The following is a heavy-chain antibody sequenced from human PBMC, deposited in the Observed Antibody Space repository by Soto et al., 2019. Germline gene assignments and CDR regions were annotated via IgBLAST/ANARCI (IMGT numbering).Heavy chain of an antibody. CDR2: INPNSGGT. CDR3: ARVRVSRLMLSYYYYGMDV. Sequence: ASVKVSCKASGYTFTGYYMHWVRQAPGQGLEWMGWINPNSGGTNYAQKFQGWVTMTRDTSISTAYMELSRLRSDDTAVYYFARVRVSRLMLSYYYYGMDVWGQGTTVTVSS. V-gene: IGHV1-2*04. CDR1: GYTFTGYY. D-gene: IGHD3-16*02. J-gene: IGHJ6*02.